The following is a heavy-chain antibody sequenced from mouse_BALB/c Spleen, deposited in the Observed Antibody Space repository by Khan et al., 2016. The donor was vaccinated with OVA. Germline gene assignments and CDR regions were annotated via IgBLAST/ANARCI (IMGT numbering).Heavy chain of an antibody. CDR1: GYTFTSYY. CDR3: TRSGWAAFAY. J-gene: IGHJ3*01. Sequence: QVQLQQSGAELVKPGASVTLSCKASGYTFTSYYIYWVKQRPGQGLAWIGGINPSNGGPYFNEKFASKATLTVDQSSSTAFMHVSSLTYEDSAVDYCTRSGWAAFAYWGQRTLITVSA. V-gene: IGHV1S81*02. CDR2: INPSNGGP. D-gene: IGHD1-1*02.